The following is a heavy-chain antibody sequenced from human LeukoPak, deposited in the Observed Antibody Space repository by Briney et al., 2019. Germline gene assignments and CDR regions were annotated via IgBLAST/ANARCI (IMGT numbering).Heavy chain of an antibody. Sequence: PGGSLRLSCAASGFSFSDYYMNWIRQAPGKGLEWVSYISGSSSYTNYADSVKGRFTISRDNAKNSLYLQMNSLRAEDTAVYYCARDKIEFEMATIKPLDYWGQGTLVTVSS. D-gene: IGHD5-24*01. CDR3: ARDKIEFEMATIKPLDY. J-gene: IGHJ4*02. V-gene: IGHV3-11*06. CDR1: GFSFSDYY. CDR2: ISGSSSYT.